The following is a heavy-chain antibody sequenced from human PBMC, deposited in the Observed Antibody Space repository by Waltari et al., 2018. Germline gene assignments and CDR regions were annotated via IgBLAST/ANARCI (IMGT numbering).Heavy chain of an antibody. CDR3: VKDQSFGHAFDI. J-gene: IGHJ3*02. CDR2: ISGSVYST. CDR1: GFSFSNYG. V-gene: IGHV3-23*04. Sequence: EVQLVESGGGLVQPGGSLRLSCAASGFSFSNYGMSWVRQAQGKGLEWVSAISGSVYSTYYADSVKGRFTISRDNSKNTLYLQMNSLGAEDTAVYYCVKDQSFGHAFDIWGQGTMVTVSS. D-gene: IGHD3-10*01.